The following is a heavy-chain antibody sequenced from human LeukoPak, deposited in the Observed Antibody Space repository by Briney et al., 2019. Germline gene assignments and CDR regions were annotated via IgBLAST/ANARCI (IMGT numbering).Heavy chain of an antibody. J-gene: IGHJ4*02. CDR2: VSNSGGSR. CDR1: GFTFSDFA. D-gene: IGHD5-24*01. CDR3: AKDGLSGYNFDY. Sequence: GGSLRLSCAASGFTFSDFAMAWVRQAPGKGLEWVSTVSNSGGSRYHADSVKGRFTISRDNSQNTLFLQMNSLRGEDTAVYYCAKDGLSGYNFDYWGQGTLVSVSS. V-gene: IGHV3-23*01.